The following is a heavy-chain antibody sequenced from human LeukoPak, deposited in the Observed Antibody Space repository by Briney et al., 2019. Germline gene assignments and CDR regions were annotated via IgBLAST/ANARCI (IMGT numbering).Heavy chain of an antibody. V-gene: IGHV3-7*04. CDR2: IKQDGSKK. CDR3: TRVGYIDEGIDY. J-gene: IGHJ4*02. D-gene: IGHD5-24*01. CDR1: GFPFSSYW. Sequence: GGSLRLSCGASGFPFSSYWMTWVRQAPGKGLEWVANIKQDGSKKSYVDSVKGRFTISRDNAKNSLYLQMNSLRAEDTAIYYCTRVGYIDEGIDYWGQGTLVTVSS.